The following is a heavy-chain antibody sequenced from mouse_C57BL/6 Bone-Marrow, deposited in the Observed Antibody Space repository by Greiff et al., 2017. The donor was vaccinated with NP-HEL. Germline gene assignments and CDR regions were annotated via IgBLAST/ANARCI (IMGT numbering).Heavy chain of an antibody. Sequence: VQRVESGPGLVAPSQSLSITCTVSGFSLTSYAISWVRQPPGKGLEWLGVIWPGGGTNYNSALKSRLSISKDNSKSQVFLKMNSLQTDDTARYYCARKSPHHYAMDYWGQGTSVTVSS. CDR2: IWPGGGT. CDR3: ARKSPHHYAMDY. CDR1: GFSLTSYA. V-gene: IGHV2-9-1*01. J-gene: IGHJ4*01.